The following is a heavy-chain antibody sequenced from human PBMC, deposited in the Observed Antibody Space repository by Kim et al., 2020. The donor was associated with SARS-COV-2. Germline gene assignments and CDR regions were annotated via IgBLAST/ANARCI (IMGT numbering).Heavy chain of an antibody. Sequence: NPSLQSRAVISDETSKNQFSLKLTSVTPADTAVYFCARDGYGSGSYGWFDPWGQGTLVTVSS. V-gene: IGHV4-59*01. D-gene: IGHD3-10*01. CDR3: ARDGYGSGSYGWFDP. J-gene: IGHJ5*02.